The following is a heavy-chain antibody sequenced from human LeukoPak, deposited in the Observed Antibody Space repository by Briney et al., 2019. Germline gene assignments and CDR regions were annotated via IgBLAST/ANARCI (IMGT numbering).Heavy chain of an antibody. D-gene: IGHD6-19*01. J-gene: IGHJ4*02. Sequence: GGSLRLSCAASGFTFSTYGMLWVRQAPGQGPEWVALIRYDGSNKYYADSVRGRFTISRDNSKNTLYLQMNSLRVEDTAMYYCAKAGTQQWLLFVGVYWGQGALVTVSS. CDR1: GFTFSTYG. CDR2: IRYDGSNK. CDR3: AKAGTQQWLLFVGVY. V-gene: IGHV3-30*02.